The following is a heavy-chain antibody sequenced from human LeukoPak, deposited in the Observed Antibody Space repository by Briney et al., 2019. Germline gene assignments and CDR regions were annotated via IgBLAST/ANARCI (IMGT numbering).Heavy chain of an antibody. J-gene: IGHJ5*02. CDR3: ARGLTFKHWFDP. Sequence: GGSLRLSCAASGFTFSSYSMNWVRQAPGKGLEWVSSISSSSSYIYYADSVKGRFTISRDNAKNSLYLQMNSLRAEDTAVYYCARGLTFKHWFDPWGQGTLVTVSS. CDR1: GFTFSSYS. D-gene: IGHD2/OR15-2a*01. CDR2: ISSSSSYI. V-gene: IGHV3-21*01.